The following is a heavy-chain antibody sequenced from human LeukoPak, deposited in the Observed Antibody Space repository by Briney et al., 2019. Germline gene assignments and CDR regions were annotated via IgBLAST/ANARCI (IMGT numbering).Heavy chain of an antibody. J-gene: IGHJ4*02. CDR1: GYTFTLYA. D-gene: IGHD5-18*01. V-gene: IGHV1-18*01. CDR3: ARDSSAMVPNYFDY. CDR2: ISAYNGNR. Sequence: ASVNVSCKASGYTFTLYAIMCVRQAPGQGLEWMGWISAYNGNRNYAQKLQGRVTMTTDTSTSTAYMELRSLRSDDTAVYYCARDSSAMVPNYFDYWGQGTLVTVSS.